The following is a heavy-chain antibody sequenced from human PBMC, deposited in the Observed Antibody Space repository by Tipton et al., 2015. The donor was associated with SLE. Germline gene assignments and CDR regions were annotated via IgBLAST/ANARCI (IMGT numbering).Heavy chain of an antibody. V-gene: IGHV4-34*01. J-gene: IGHJ4*02. CDR1: GGSFSGYY. CDR2: INHSGST. CDR3: ARGSPDPTD. Sequence: LRLSCAVYGGSFSGYYWSWIRQPPGKGLEWIGEINHSGSTNYNPSLKSRVTISVDTSKNQFSLKLSSVTAADTAVYYCARGSPDPTDWGQGTLVTVSS.